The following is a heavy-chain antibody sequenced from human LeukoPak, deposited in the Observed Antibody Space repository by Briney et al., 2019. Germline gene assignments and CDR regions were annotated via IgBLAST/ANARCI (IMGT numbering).Heavy chain of an antibody. J-gene: IGHJ5*02. CDR2: IYPGDSDT. CDR1: GYSFTSYW. CDR3: AVSLPGGVYGDYEAKWFDP. D-gene: IGHD4-17*01. V-gene: IGHV5-51*01. Sequence: GESLKISCKGSGYSFTSYWIGWVRQMPGKGLEWMGIIYPGDSDTRYSPSFQGQVTLSADKSISTAYLQWSSLKASDTAMYYCAVSLPGGVYGDYEAKWFDPWGQGTLVTVSS.